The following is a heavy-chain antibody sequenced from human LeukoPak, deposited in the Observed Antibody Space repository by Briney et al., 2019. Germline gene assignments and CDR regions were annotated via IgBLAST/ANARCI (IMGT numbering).Heavy chain of an antibody. Sequence: GGSLRLSCASSRFTVSGNYMTWVRQAPGKGLEWVSGITGSGDYTYYIDSVQGRFTISRDNSKNMLFLQMNSLRAEDTAVYYCARGVMAARLYYFDYWGRGILVTVSS. CDR1: RFTVSGNY. D-gene: IGHD2-21*01. CDR3: ARGVMAARLYYFDY. V-gene: IGHV3-23*01. J-gene: IGHJ4*02. CDR2: ITGSGDYT.